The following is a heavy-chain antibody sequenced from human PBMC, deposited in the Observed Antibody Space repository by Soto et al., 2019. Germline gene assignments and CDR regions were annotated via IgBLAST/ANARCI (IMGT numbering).Heavy chain of an antibody. J-gene: IGHJ4*02. CDR2: INGDGTTT. Sequence: EVRLVESGGGLVQPGGSLRLSCAASGFTFSTYWMHWVGQAPGKGLVWVSRINGDGTTTQYADSVKGRFTISRDNAKNTLYLLMNTLRGDDTAMYYCASIPMVRGPSDYWGQGTLVTVSS. CDR1: GFTFSTYW. V-gene: IGHV3-74*02. D-gene: IGHD3-10*01. CDR3: ASIPMVRGPSDY.